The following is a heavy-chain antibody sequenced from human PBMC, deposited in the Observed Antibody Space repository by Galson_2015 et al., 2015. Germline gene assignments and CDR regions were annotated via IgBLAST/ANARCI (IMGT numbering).Heavy chain of an antibody. Sequence: SVKVSCKASGYTFTSYAMHWVRQAPGQRLEWMGWTNAGNGNTKYSQKFQGRVTITRDTSASTAYMELSSLRSEDTAVYYCAREHYYGSGIQAWGQGTMVTVSS. J-gene: IGHJ3*01. CDR2: TNAGNGNT. V-gene: IGHV1-3*01. D-gene: IGHD3-10*01. CDR1: GYTFTSYA. CDR3: AREHYYGSGIQA.